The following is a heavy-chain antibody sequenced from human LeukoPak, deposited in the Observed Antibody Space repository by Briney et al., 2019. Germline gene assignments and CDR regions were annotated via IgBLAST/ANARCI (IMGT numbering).Heavy chain of an antibody. Sequence: KAGGSLRLSCAASGLTFSSYSMNWVRQAPGKGLEWVSSISSSSSYIYYADSVKGRFTISRDNAKNSLYLQMNSLRAEDTAVYYCARAQGFTMVRGNWFDPWGQGTLVTVSS. CDR2: ISSSSSYI. J-gene: IGHJ5*02. D-gene: IGHD3-10*01. V-gene: IGHV3-21*01. CDR1: GLTFSSYS. CDR3: ARAQGFTMVRGNWFDP.